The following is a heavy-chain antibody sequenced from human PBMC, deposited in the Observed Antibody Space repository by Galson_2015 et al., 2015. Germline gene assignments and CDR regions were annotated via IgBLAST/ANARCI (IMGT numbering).Heavy chain of an antibody. CDR1: GFTFSNAW. CDR3: ARRDPTYSSSWYYFDY. D-gene: IGHD6-13*01. Sequence: SLRLSCAASGFTFSNAWMSWVRQAPGKGLEWVSYISSSGSTIYYADSVKGRFTISRDNAKNSLYLQMNSLRAEDTAVYYCARRDPTYSSSWYYFDYWGQGTLVTVSS. V-gene: IGHV3-11*01. J-gene: IGHJ4*02. CDR2: ISSSGSTI.